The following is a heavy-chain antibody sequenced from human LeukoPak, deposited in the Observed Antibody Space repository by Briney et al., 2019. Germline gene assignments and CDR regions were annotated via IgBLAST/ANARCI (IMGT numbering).Heavy chain of an antibody. V-gene: IGHV1-69*04. CDR1: GGTFSSYA. J-gene: IGHJ3*02. Sequence: GSSVKVSCKASGGTFSSYAISWVRQAPGQGLEWMGRIIPILGIANYAQKFQGRVTITADKSTSTAYMELSSLRSEDTAVYYCATNDYDSSGYYSSGAFDIWGQGTMVTVSS. CDR3: ATNDYDSSGYYSSGAFDI. CDR2: IIPILGIA. D-gene: IGHD3-22*01.